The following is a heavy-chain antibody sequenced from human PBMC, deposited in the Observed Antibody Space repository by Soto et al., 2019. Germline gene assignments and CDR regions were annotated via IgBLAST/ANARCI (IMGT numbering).Heavy chain of an antibody. V-gene: IGHV4-34*01. CDR1: GGSFSGYY. J-gene: IGHJ6*02. CDR2: INHSGST. Sequence: PSETLSLTCAVYGGSFSGYYWSRIRQPPGKGLEWIGEINHSGSTNYNPSLKSRVTISVDTSKNQFSLKLSSVTAADTAVYYCARVALDLLYGMDVWGQGTTVTVSS. D-gene: IGHD3-10*01. CDR3: ARVALDLLYGMDV.